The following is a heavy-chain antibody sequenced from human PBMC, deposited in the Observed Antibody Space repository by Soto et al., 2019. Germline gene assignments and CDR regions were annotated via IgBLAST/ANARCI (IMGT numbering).Heavy chain of an antibody. D-gene: IGHD2-15*01. CDR2: IYYSGST. V-gene: IGHV4-59*01. J-gene: IGHJ5*02. CDR3: AGMGLVVAANHWFDP. CDR1: GGSISSYY. Sequence: PSETLSLTCTVSGGSISSYYWSWIRQPPGKGLERIGYIYYSGSTNYNPSLKSRVTMSVDTSKNQFSLELGSVTAADSAVYYWAGMGLVVAANHWFDPWGQGTLVTVSS.